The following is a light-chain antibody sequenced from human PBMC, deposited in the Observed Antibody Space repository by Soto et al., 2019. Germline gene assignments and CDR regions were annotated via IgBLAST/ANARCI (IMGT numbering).Light chain of an antibody. CDR2: TTN. J-gene: IGLJ1*01. CDR3: AAWDDSLNGHV. CDR1: SSNIGTSS. V-gene: IGLV1-44*01. Sequence: QAVVTQPHSASGTPGQRVTISCSGSSSNIGTSSVHWFQQLPGTAPKLLISTTNQRPSGVPERFSGSKSGTSASLAISELQSEDEADYYCAAWDDSLNGHVFGTGTKLTVL.